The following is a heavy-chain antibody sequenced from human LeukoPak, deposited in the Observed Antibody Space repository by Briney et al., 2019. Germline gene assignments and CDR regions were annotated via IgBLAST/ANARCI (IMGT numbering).Heavy chain of an antibody. CDR2: ISWNSGSI. CDR1: GFTFDDYA. CDR3: ARDRGWDSAMS. V-gene: IGHV3-9*01. D-gene: IGHD5-18*01. J-gene: IGHJ3*01. Sequence: PGRSLRLSCAASGFTFDDYAMHWVRQAPGKGLEWVSGISWNSGSIGYADSVKGRFTISRDNAKNSLYLQMNSLRAEDTAVYYCARDRGWDSAMSWGQGTMVTVSS.